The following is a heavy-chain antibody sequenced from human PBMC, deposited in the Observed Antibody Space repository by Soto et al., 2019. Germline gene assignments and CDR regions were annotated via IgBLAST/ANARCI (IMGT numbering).Heavy chain of an antibody. V-gene: IGHV4-59*08. Sequence: SETLSLTCTFSGVSISSYYWSWIRQPPGKGLEWIGYIYYSGSTNYNPSLKSRVTISVDTSKNQFSLRLSSVTAADTAVYYCARHGGVAAGSHYGDFDYWGQGTLVTVSS. D-gene: IGHD3-16*01. J-gene: IGHJ4*02. CDR3: ARHGGVAAGSHYGDFDY. CDR2: IYYSGST. CDR1: GVSISSYY.